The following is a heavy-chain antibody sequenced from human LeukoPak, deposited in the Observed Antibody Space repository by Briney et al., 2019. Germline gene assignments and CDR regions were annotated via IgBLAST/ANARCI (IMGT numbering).Heavy chain of an antibody. CDR2: VYPGGTT. V-gene: IGHV3-66*01. D-gene: IGHD4-17*01. CDR1: GLTVTNTY. CDR3: ARTSSNYGDYGFDY. J-gene: IGHJ4*02. Sequence: GGSLRLSCAASGLTVTNTYMGWVRQAPGAGLEWVSLVYPGGTTYYADSVRGRFTISRDNSKKTLYLQMNSLRAEDTAGYYCARTSSNYGDYGFDYWGRGTLATVSS.